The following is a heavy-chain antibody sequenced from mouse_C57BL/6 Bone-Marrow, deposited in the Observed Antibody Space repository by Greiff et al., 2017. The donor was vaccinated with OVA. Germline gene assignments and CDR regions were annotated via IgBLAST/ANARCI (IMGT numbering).Heavy chain of an antibody. J-gene: IGHJ2*01. CDR3: ARSRSIYDGYYLDY. CDR1: GYTFTSYW. CDR2: IHPNSGST. Sequence: QVQLQQPGAELVKPGASVKLSCKASGYTFTSYWMHWVKQRPGQGLEWIGMIHPNSGSTNYNEKFKSKATLTVDKSSSTAYIQLSSLTSEDSAVYYCARSRSIYDGYYLDYWGQGTTLTVSS. D-gene: IGHD2-3*01. V-gene: IGHV1-64*01.